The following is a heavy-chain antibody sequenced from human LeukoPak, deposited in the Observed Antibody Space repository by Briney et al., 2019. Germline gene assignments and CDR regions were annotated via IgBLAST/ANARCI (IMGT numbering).Heavy chain of an antibody. CDR3: ARHDSFIPY. V-gene: IGHV3-23*01. CDR2: ISDNEGRT. Sequence: GGSLRLSCAASGFTFNYYAMSWVRQAPGKGLEWVSGISDNEGRTYYTDSVKGRFTISRDKTKNTVFLQMHNLRADDTAVYFCARHDSFIPYWGQGDLVTVSS. J-gene: IGHJ4*02. D-gene: IGHD5-18*01. CDR1: GFTFNYYA.